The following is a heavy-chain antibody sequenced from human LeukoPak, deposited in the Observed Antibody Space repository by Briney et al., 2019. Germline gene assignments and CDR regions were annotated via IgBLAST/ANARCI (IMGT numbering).Heavy chain of an antibody. J-gene: IGHJ5*02. D-gene: IGHD1-1*01. Sequence: GGSLGLSCAASAFTFSTYGIHWVRQAPGKGLEWVAVISYDGSNKYYADSVKGRFSISRDNSKNTLFLQMNRLRAEDTAVYYCARGPNWNEYRWFDPWGQGTLVTVSS. CDR2: ISYDGSNK. CDR3: ARGPNWNEYRWFDP. CDR1: AFTFSTYG. V-gene: IGHV3-30*03.